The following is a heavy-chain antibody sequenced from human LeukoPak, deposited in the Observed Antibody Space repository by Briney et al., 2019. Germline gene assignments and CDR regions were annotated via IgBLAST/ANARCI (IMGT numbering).Heavy chain of an antibody. J-gene: IGHJ3*02. D-gene: IGHD3-10*01. CDR1: GFTFSSYA. CDR3: ARDSGADAFDI. CDR2: ISSNGGST. V-gene: IGHV3-64*01. Sequence: GGSLRLSCAASGFTFSSYAMHWVRQAPGKGLEYVSAISSNGGSTYYANSVKGRFTISRDNSKNTLYLQMGSLRAEDMAVYYCARDSGADAFDIWGQGTMVTVSS.